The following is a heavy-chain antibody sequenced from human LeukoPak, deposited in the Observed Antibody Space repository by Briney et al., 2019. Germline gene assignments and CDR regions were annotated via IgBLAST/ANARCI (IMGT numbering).Heavy chain of an antibody. D-gene: IGHD6-13*01. J-gene: IGHJ4*02. Sequence: GGSLRLSCAASGVTVGNNYMIWVRQAPGKGLEWVSRIYSGGAANYADSVKGRFTNSRDSSKNTLFLQLNSLRAEDTAVYYCARDPSAVALGTYGWGQGTLVTVSS. CDR1: GVTVGNNY. V-gene: IGHV3-66*01. CDR3: ARDPSAVALGTYG. CDR2: IYSGGAA.